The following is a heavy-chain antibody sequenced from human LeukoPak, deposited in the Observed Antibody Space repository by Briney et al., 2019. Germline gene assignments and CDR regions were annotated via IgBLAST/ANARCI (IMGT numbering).Heavy chain of an antibody. V-gene: IGHV1-2*02. CDR1: GYTFTSYY. CDR2: SDPNSGAT. CDR3: ARAKPYGNNGYSPELRY. Sequence: GASVKVSCKTSGYTFTSYYIHWLRQAPGQGLEWLGWSDPNSGATKYEHFQGRVTMTWDTSIDTAYMELTRLTSDDTAVYYCARAKPYGNNGYSPELRYWGQGTLVTVS. D-gene: IGHD3-22*01. J-gene: IGHJ4*02.